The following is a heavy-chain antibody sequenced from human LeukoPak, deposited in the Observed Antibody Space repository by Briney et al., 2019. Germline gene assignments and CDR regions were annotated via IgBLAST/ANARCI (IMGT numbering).Heavy chain of an antibody. CDR1: GFTFSSYW. CDR2: INSDGTYT. D-gene: IGHD3-22*01. J-gene: IGHJ4*02. V-gene: IGHV3-74*01. Sequence: PGGSLRLSCAGSGFTFSSYWMHWVRQVPGKGLVWVSRINSDGTYTGNADSVKGRFTISRDNSKNTLYLQMNSLRAEDTAVYYCARELRRYDSSGYSPPDFDYWGQGTLVTVSS. CDR3: ARELRRYDSSGYSPPDFDY.